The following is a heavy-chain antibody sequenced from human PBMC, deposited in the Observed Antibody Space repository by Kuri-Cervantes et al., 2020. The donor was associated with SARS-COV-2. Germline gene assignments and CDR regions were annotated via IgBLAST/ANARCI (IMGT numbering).Heavy chain of an antibody. CDR2: ISGSGGST. Sequence: GGSLRLSCAASGFTFSDYYMSWVRQAPGKGLEWVSAISGSGGSTYYADSVKGRFTISRDNPKNTLYLQMNSLRAEDTAVYYCAKDRGYSSSWYTFVGSDYWGQGTLVTVSS. V-gene: IGHV3-23*01. CDR3: AKDRGYSSSWYTFVGSDY. D-gene: IGHD6-13*01. J-gene: IGHJ4*02. CDR1: GFTFSDYY.